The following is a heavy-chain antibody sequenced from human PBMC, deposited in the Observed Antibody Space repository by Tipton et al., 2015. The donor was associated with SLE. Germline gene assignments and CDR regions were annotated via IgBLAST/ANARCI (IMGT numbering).Heavy chain of an antibody. J-gene: IGHJ3*02. Sequence: TLSLTCTVSGGSISTYYWTWIRQPPGKGLEWIGYVYSSGITSYNPSLKSRVTISLDTSTSQFSLHLNSVTAADTAVYFCARGFSDAFDIWGQGTMFTVSS. V-gene: IGHV4-4*09. CDR3: ARGFSDAFDI. CDR1: GGSISTYY. CDR2: VYSSGIT. D-gene: IGHD3-10*01.